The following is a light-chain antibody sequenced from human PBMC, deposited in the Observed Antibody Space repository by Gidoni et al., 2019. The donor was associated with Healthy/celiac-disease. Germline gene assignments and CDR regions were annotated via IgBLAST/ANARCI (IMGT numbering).Light chain of an antibody. CDR2: WAS. V-gene: IGKV4-1*01. CDR1: QSVLYSSNNKNY. J-gene: IGKJ4*01. CDR3: QQYYSTPLLT. Sequence: DIVMTQSPASLAVSLGERATINCKSSQSVLYSSNNKNYLAWYQQKPGQPPKLLIDWASTRESGVPDRFSGSGSGTDFTLTISSLQAEDVSVYYCQQYYSTPLLTFGGXTKVEIK.